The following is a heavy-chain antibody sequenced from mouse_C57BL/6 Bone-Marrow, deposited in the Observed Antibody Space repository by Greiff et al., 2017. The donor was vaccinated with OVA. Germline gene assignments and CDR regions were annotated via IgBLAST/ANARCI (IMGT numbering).Heavy chain of an antibody. J-gene: IGHJ2*01. CDR1: GFNIKDDY. CDR3: TTWYYGSSFYFDY. D-gene: IGHD1-1*01. Sequence: EVKVEESGAELVRPGASVKLSCTASGFNIKDDYMHWVKQRPEQGLEWIGWIDPENGDTEYASKFQGKATITADTSSNTAYLQLSSLTSEDTAVYYCTTWYYGSSFYFDYWGQGTTLTVSS. V-gene: IGHV14-4*01. CDR2: IDPENGDT.